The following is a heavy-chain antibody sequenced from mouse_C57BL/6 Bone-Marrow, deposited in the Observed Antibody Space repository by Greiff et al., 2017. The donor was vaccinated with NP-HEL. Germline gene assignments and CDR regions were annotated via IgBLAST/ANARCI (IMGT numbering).Heavy chain of an antibody. CDR1: GFTCNTYA. Sequence: GGGLVQPKGSLKVSCAASGFTCNTYAMHWVRQAPGKGLEWVARIRSKSSNYATYYADSVKDRFTISRDDSQSMLYLQMNNLKTEDTAMYYCVRDPPITTVVDYAMDYWGQGTSVTVSS. D-gene: IGHD1-1*01. CDR2: IRSKSSNYAT. J-gene: IGHJ4*01. V-gene: IGHV10-3*01. CDR3: VRDPPITTVVDYAMDY.